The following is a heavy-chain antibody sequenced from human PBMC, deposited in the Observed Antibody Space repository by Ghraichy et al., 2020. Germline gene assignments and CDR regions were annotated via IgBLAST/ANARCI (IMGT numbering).Heavy chain of an antibody. CDR1: GFTFSNYE. CDR3: VKITGGET. D-gene: IGHD1-14*01. J-gene: IGHJ5*02. CDR2: IGRGGAPT. V-gene: IGHV3-48*03. Sequence: AGSLRLSCAASGFTFSNYEMTWVRQAPRKGLEWISYIGRGGAPTYYADSVKGRFTISRDNAKNSLYLQMNSLRAEDTAIYYCVKITGGETWGQGTLVTVSS.